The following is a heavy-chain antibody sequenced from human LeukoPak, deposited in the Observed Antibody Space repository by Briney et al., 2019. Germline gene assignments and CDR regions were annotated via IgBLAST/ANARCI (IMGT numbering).Heavy chain of an antibody. J-gene: IGHJ4*02. D-gene: IGHD3-22*01. Sequence: PGGSLRLSCAASGFTFSSYAMSWVRQAPGKGLEWVSAISGSGGSTYYADSVKGRFTISRDNSKNTLYLQMNSLRAADTAVYYCVKFRVVTTSRGVGLDYWGQGTLVTVSS. CDR1: GFTFSSYA. CDR2: ISGSGGST. CDR3: VKFRVVTTSRGVGLDY. V-gene: IGHV3-23*01.